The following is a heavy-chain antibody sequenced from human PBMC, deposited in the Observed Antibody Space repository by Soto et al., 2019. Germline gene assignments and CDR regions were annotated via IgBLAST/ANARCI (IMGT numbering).Heavy chain of an antibody. D-gene: IGHD6-6*01. CDR1: GGTFSSYA. CDR3: ARRGRSDYYYYYYGMDV. J-gene: IGHJ6*02. V-gene: IGHV1-69*13. Sequence: GASVKVSCKASGGTFSSYAISWVLQAPGQGLEWMGGIIPIFGTANYAQKFQGRVTITADESTSTAYMELSSLRSEDTAVYYCARRGRSDYYYYYYGMDVWGQGTTVTVS. CDR2: IIPIFGTA.